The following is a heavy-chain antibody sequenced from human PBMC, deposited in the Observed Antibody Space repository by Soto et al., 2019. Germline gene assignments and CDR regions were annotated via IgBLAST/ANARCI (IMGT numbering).Heavy chain of an antibody. J-gene: IGHJ3*02. CDR3: ASFQNDFLSRGPNDAFHI. V-gene: IGHV1-18*01. Sequence: VKVSCKVSGYTLTELSMHWVRQAPGKGLEWMGWISAYNGNTNYAQKLQGRVTMTTDTSTSTAYMELRSLRSDDTAVYYCASFQNDFLSRGPNDAFHIWGQATMVTL. CDR1: GYTLTELS. CDR2: ISAYNGNT. D-gene: IGHD3-3*01.